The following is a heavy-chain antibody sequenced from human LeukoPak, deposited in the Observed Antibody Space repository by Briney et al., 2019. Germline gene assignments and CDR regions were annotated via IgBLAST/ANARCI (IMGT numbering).Heavy chain of an antibody. D-gene: IGHD2-21*02. CDR1: GGSFSGYY. CDR3: ARLPARPVVTTPTYFAF. J-gene: IGHJ4*02. V-gene: IGHV4-34*01. CDR2: INHSGST. Sequence: SETLSLTCAVYGGSFSGYYWSWIRQPPGKGLEWVGEINHSGSTNYNPSLTSRVTISVDTSKNQSFLKLSSVGAADPAVYYCARLPARPVVTTPTYFAFWGRGILITVSS.